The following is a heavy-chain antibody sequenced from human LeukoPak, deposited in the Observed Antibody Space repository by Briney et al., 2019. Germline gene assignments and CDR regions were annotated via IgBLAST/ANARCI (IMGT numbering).Heavy chain of an antibody. D-gene: IGHD2-15*01. J-gene: IGHJ3*01. V-gene: IGHV3-23*01. CDR1: GFTFSSYA. CDR2: ISGSGGST. Sequence: GGSLRLSCAASGFTFSSYAMSWVRQAPGKGLEWVSAISGSGGSTYYADSVKGRFTISRDNSKDTLYLQMNSLSIEDTAVYYCAKGALTYCRGSTCYSPPGDVFDFWGRGTMVTVSS. CDR3: AKGALTYCRGSTCYSPPGDVFDF.